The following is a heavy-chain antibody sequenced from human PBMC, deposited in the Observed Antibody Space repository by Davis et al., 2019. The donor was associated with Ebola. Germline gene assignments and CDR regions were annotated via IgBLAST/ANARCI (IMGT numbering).Heavy chain of an antibody. V-gene: IGHV6-1*01. J-gene: IGHJ4*02. CDR2: TYYYRSKWYN. CDR3: ARDPRYNYDSSGYSYFDC. Sequence: HSQTLSLTCAISGDSVSGNNGAWNWIRQSPSRGLEWLGRTYYYRSKWYNDYAVSLKSRITINPDTSKNQLSLQLHSVTPEDTAVYYCARDPRYNYDSSGYSYFDCRGQGTLVTVSS. CDR1: GDSVSGNNGA. D-gene: IGHD3-22*01.